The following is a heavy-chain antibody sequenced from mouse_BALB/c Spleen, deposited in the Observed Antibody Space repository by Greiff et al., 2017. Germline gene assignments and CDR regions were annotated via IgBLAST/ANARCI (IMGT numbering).Heavy chain of an antibody. D-gene: IGHD1-1*01. V-gene: IGHV14-3*02. Sequence: VQLQQSGAELVKPGASVKLSCTASGFNIKDTYMHWVQQSPEQGLEWIGRIDPANGNTKYDPKFQGQATITADTSSNTVYLQLSSLTSEDTAVYYWARSFSTVVGSPAGFAYWGQGTLVTVSA. CDR3: ARSFSTVVGSPAGFAY. CDR1: GFNIKDTY. J-gene: IGHJ3*01. CDR2: IDPANGNT.